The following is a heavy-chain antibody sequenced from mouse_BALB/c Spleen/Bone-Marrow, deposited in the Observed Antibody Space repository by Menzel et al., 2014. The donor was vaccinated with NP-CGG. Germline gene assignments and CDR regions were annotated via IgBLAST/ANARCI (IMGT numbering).Heavy chain of an antibody. CDR2: ANPYNGGT. CDR1: GYTFTDYY. J-gene: IGHJ4*01. CDR3: ARFPNYSYAMDY. Sequence: EVQLQQSGPELVKPGASVKMSCKASGYTFTDYYMDWVKQSHGESFEWIGRANPYNGGTSYNQKFKGKATLTVDKSSSTAYMELNSLTSEDSAVYYCARFPNYSYAMDYWGQGTSVTVSS. V-gene: IGHV1-19*01. D-gene: IGHD2-1*01.